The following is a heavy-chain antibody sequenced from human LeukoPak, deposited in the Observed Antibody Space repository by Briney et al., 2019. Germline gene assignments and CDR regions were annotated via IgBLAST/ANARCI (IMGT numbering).Heavy chain of an antibody. CDR1: GGPISSTNFY. CDR3: ARHSGSGSSPTY. Sequence: SETLSLTCTVSGGPISSTNFYWGWIRQPPGKGLEWIGSVHSNGNSYYNPSLKSRVTISVDTSKNQFSLNLRSVTAADTAVYYCARHSGSGSSPTYWGQGTLVTVSS. V-gene: IGHV4-39*01. CDR2: VHSNGNS. D-gene: IGHD1-26*01. J-gene: IGHJ4*02.